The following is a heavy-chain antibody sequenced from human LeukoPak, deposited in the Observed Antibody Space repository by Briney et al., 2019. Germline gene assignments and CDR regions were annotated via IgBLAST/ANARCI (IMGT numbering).Heavy chain of an antibody. J-gene: IGHJ4*02. V-gene: IGHV3-30*03. Sequence: PGGSLRLSCAASGFTFSSYGMNWVRQAPGKGLEWVAVISYDGSNKYYADSVKGRFTISRDNSKNTHLQMNSLRAEDTAVYYCARDVGSWGIPPYIDYWGQGTLVTVSS. CDR2: ISYDGSNK. D-gene: IGHD7-27*01. CDR3: ARDVGSWGIPPYIDY. CDR1: GFTFSSYG.